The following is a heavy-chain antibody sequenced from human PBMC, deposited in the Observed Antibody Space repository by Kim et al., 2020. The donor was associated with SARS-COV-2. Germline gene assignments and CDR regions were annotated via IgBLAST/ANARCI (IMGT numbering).Heavy chain of an antibody. D-gene: IGHD6-19*01. V-gene: IGHV3-7*01. CDR1: GFTFSNYQ. J-gene: IGHJ4*02. CDR2: IKEDGSEE. Sequence: GGSLRLSCAASGFTFSNYQMSWVRQAPGKGLEWVAHIKEDGSEEYIVNSLKVRFTLSRDNAKNLVYLQLNSLRAEDTAVYFCARWGYVTGWTLDYWGQGTLVSVSS. CDR3: ARWGYVTGWTLDY.